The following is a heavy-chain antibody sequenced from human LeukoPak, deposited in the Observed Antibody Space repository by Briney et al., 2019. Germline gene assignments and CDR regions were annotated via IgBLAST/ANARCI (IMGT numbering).Heavy chain of an antibody. CDR3: ARGPPEDADIYYYYMVV. D-gene: IGHD1-14*01. CDR2: MNPNSGNT. CDR1: GYTFTSYD. J-gene: IGHJ6*03. Sequence: GASVTVSCKASGYTFTSYDINWVRQATGHGLEWMGWMNPNSGNTGYAQKFQGRVTITRNTSISTAYMELSSLRSEDTAVYYCARGPPEDADIYYYYMVVWGKGTTVTVSS. V-gene: IGHV1-8*03.